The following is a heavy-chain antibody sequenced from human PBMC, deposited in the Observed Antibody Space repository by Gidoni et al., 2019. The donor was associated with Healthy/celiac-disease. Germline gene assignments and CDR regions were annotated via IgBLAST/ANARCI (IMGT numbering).Heavy chain of an antibody. D-gene: IGHD3-22*01. V-gene: IGHV3-23*01. J-gene: IGHJ4*02. CDR2: ISGSGGST. CDR1: GFTFSSYA. Sequence: EVQLLESGGGLVQPGGSLRLSCAASGFTFSSYAMRWVRQPPGKGLEWVSAISGSGGSTYYAESVKGRFTISRDNSKNTLYLQMNSLRAEDTAVYYCAKDTFPYYDSSGYIEYYFDYWGQGTLVTVSS. CDR3: AKDTFPYYDSSGYIEYYFDY.